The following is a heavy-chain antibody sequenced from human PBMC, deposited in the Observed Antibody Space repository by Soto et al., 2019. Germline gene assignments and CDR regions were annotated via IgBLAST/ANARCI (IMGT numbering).Heavy chain of an antibody. D-gene: IGHD2-21*02. CDR2: ISGSGDT. CDR3: ATYGGDSGGFEYFKY. CDR1: GLTFSSYG. Sequence: EVQLLESGGGLVQPGGSLRLSCAASGLTFSSYGMTWVRQAPGTGLEWVSAISGSGDTYNVDSLKGRFTISRDNSKSTLFLQMNSLRAEDTAVYYCATYGGDSGGFEYFKYWGQGTLVTVSS. J-gene: IGHJ1*01. V-gene: IGHV3-23*01.